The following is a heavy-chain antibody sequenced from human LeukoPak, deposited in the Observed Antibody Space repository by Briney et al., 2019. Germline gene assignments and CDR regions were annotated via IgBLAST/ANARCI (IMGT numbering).Heavy chain of an antibody. V-gene: IGHV4-4*02. CDR2: IYHSGNT. J-gene: IGHJ4*02. D-gene: IGHD2-8*02. Sequence: SETLSLTCAVSGGSISRGNWWSWVRQPPGKGLEWIGEIYHSGNTNYNPSLKSRVTISVDKSKNQFSLRVSSVTAADTAVYYCATGQSWSFDYWGQGTLVTVST. CDR1: GGSISRGNW. CDR3: ATGQSWSFDY.